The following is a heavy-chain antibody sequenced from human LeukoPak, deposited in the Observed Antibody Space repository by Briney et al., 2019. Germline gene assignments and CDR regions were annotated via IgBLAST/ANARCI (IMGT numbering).Heavy chain of an antibody. CDR2: IIPIFGTA. CDR3: ALVGAHKVLSGDY. V-gene: IGHV1-69*01. D-gene: IGHD1-26*01. Sequence: SVKVSCKASGGTFSSYAISWVRQAPGQGLEWMGGIIPIFGTANYAQRFQGRVTITADESTSTAYMELSSLRSEDTAVYYCALVGAHKVLSGDYWGQGTLVTVSS. J-gene: IGHJ4*02. CDR1: GGTFSSYA.